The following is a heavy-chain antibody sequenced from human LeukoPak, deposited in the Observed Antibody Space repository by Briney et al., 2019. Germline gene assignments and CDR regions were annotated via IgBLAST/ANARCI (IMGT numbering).Heavy chain of an antibody. CDR1: AASISSYN. Sequence: PSETLAPTCTVSAASISSYNWSWFRQPPGKGLEWIGYIYYSASINYNPSLKSRVYISVDSSKNQFSLKLSSVTAADTAVYYCARDQDSSGWYYDYWGQGTLVTVSS. J-gene: IGHJ4*02. D-gene: IGHD6-19*01. CDR2: IYYSASI. CDR3: ARDQDSSGWYYDY. V-gene: IGHV4-59*01.